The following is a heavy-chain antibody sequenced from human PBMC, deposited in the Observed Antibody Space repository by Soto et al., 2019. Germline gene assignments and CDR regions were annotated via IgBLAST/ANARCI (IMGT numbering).Heavy chain of an antibody. J-gene: IGHJ5*02. CDR1: GGTFSSYA. V-gene: IGHV1-69*06. CDR2: IIPIFGTA. D-gene: IGHD3-22*01. Sequence: SVKVSCKASGGTFSSYAISWVRQAPGQGLEWMGGIIPIFGTANYAQKFQGRVTITADKSTSTAYMELSSLRSEDTAVYYCARDGYYYDSSGYYSAVNWFDPWGQGTLVTVSS. CDR3: ARDGYYYDSSGYYSAVNWFDP.